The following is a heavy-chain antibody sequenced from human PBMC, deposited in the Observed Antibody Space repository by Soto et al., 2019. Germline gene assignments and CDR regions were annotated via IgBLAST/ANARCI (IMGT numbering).Heavy chain of an antibody. V-gene: IGHV1-69*08. Sequence: HLVQSGAEVRKPGSSVKVSCKASGDTFNKYIISWVRQAPGQGLEWMGRIIPILNLANYAQKFQGKVTITADEFTTTVYMELNSLRPEDTAVYYCARDRQNTGFTSFDFWGQGTLVTVSS. J-gene: IGHJ4*02. CDR2: IIPILNLA. CDR3: ARDRQNTGFTSFDF. CDR1: GDTFNKYI. D-gene: IGHD3-16*01.